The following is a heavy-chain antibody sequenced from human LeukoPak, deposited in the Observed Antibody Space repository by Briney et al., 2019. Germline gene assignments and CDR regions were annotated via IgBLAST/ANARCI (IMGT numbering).Heavy chain of an antibody. Sequence: PGGSLRLSCAGSGFTFSDYWMTWVRQTPGKGLEWVANINEDGSDKYYVDSVKGRFTISRDNAENSLFLQMNSLRAEDTAVYYCARGLHYYDSSGYRYFDYWGQGTLVTVSS. V-gene: IGHV3-7*01. CDR1: GFTFSDYW. J-gene: IGHJ4*02. CDR2: INEDGSDK. CDR3: ARGLHYYDSSGYRYFDY. D-gene: IGHD3-22*01.